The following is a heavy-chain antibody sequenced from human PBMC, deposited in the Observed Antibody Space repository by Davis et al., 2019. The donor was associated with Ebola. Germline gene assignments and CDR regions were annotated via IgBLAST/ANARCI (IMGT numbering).Heavy chain of an antibody. D-gene: IGHD2-15*01. CDR3: ARRLMDCSGGSCYVSLGDY. CDR2: ISSSSSYI. Sequence: GASLKISCAASGFTFSSYSMNWVRQAPGKGLEWVSSISSSSSYIYYADSVKGRFTISRDNAKNSLYLQMNSLRAEDTAVYYCARRLMDCSGGSCYVSLGDYWGQGTLVTVSS. CDR1: GFTFSSYS. V-gene: IGHV3-21*01. J-gene: IGHJ4*02.